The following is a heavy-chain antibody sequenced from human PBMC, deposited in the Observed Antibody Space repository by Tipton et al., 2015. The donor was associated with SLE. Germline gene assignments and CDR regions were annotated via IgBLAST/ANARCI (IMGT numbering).Heavy chain of an antibody. CDR2: INHSGST. J-gene: IGHJ4*02. Sequence: TLSLTCAVYGGSFSGYYWSWIRQPPGKGLEWIGEINHSGSTNYNPSLKSRVTISVDTSKNQFSLKLSAVTAADTAVYYCARGVRRWYFDYWGQVTLVTVSS. D-gene: IGHD4-23*01. CDR3: ARGVRRWYFDY. CDR1: GGSFSGYY. V-gene: IGHV4-34*01.